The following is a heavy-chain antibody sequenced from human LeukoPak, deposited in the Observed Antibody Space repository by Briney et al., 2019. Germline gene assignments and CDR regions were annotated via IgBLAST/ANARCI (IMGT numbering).Heavy chain of an antibody. V-gene: IGHV3-53*01. CDR3: AKDRCSNGIGCYYYYMDV. D-gene: IGHD2-8*01. CDR2: IYSGGST. CDR1: GFTVSSNY. Sequence: GGSLRLSCAASGFTVSSNYMSWVRQAPGKGLEWVSVIYSGGSTYYADSVKGRFTISRDNSKNTLYLQMNSLIAEDTAVYYCAKDRCSNGIGCYYYYMDVWGKGTTVTISS. J-gene: IGHJ6*03.